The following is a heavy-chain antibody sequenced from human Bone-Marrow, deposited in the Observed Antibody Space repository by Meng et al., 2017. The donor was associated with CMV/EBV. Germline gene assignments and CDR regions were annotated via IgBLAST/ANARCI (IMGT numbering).Heavy chain of an antibody. V-gene: IGHV4-59*12. Sequence: SETLSLTCTVSGGSISSYYWSWIRQPPGKGLEWIGYIYYSGSTNYNPSLKSRVTISVDTSKNQFSPKLSSVTAADTAVYYCARGGDIVVVPAAIGHYYYYGMDVWGQGTTVTVSS. D-gene: IGHD2-2*02. CDR2: IYYSGST. CDR1: GGSISSYY. CDR3: ARGGDIVVVPAAIGHYYYYGMDV. J-gene: IGHJ6*02.